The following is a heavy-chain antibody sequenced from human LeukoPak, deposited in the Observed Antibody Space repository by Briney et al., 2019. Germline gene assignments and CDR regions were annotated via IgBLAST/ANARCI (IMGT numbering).Heavy chain of an antibody. CDR1: GYTLTELS. Sequence: ASVKVSCKVSGYTLTELSMHWVRQAPGKGLEWMGGFDPEDGETIYAQKFQGRVTMTEDTSTDTAYMELSSLRSDDTAVYYCARGQRITIFGVVIILGSRFDPWGQGTLVTVSS. J-gene: IGHJ5*02. CDR2: FDPEDGET. CDR3: ARGQRITIFGVVIILGSRFDP. D-gene: IGHD3-3*01. V-gene: IGHV1-24*01.